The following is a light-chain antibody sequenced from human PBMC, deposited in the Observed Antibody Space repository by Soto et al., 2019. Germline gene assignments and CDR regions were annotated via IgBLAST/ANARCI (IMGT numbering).Light chain of an antibody. J-gene: IGLJ2*01. Sequence: QSVLTQPPSASGSPGQSVTISCTGTSSDVGGYYYVSGYQQHPGKAPKLMIYEVSKRPSGVPDRFSGSKSGNTASLTVSGLQAEDEADYYCSSYAGSNNLVVFGGGTKLTVL. CDR3: SSYAGSNNLVV. V-gene: IGLV2-8*01. CDR2: EVS. CDR1: SSDVGGYYY.